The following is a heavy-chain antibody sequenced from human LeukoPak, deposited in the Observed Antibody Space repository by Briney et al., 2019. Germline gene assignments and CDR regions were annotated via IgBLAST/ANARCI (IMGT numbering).Heavy chain of an antibody. V-gene: IGHV1-24*01. CDR1: GYTLTELS. D-gene: IGHD4-17*01. Sequence: GASVKVSCKVSGYTLTELSMHWVRQAPGKGLEWMGGFDPEDGETIYAQKFQGRVTMTDDTSTDTAYVELSSLRSEDTAVYYCAAPGDYVYSFDYRRQATLATVSS. CDR2: FDPEDGET. J-gene: IGHJ4*02. CDR3: AAPGDYVYSFDY.